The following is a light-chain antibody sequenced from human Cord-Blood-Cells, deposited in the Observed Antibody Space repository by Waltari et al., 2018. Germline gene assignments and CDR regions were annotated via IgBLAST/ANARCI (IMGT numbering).Light chain of an antibody. V-gene: IGLV2-23*02. CDR2: EVS. CDR1: SSDVGSYNL. CDR3: CSYAGSSTYWV. J-gene: IGLJ3*02. Sequence: QSALTQPASVSGSPGQSITISCTGTSSDVGSYNLVSWYQQHPGKAPKLMIYEVSKRPSGVSNRFSGSKSGSTASLTISGLQAEDEADYYCCSYAGSSTYWVFGGGTKLTVL.